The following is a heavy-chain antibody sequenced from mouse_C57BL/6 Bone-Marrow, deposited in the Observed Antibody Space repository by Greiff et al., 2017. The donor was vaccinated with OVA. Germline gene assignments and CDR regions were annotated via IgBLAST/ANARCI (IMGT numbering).Heavy chain of an antibody. D-gene: IGHD3-2*02. V-gene: IGHV1-50*01. J-gene: IGHJ3*01. CDR2: IDPSDSYT. CDR3: ARGRQLRFWFAY. Sequence: QVQLKQPGAELVKPGASVKLSCKASGYTFTSYWMQWVKQRPGQGLEWIGEIDPSDSYTNYNQKFKGKATLTVDTSSSTAYMQLSSLTSEDSAVYYCARGRQLRFWFAYWGQGTLVTVSA. CDR1: GYTFTSYW.